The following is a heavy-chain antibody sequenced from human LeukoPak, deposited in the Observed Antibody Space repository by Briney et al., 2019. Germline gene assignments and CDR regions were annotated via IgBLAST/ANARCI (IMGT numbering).Heavy chain of an antibody. V-gene: IGHV1-2*02. J-gene: IGHJ4*02. D-gene: IGHD3-22*01. CDR3: ASLYYDSSGFGY. CDR2: INPDSGFT. Sequence: ASVKVSCKASGYTFTDDYMHWVRQAPGQGLEWMGWINPDSGFTNYAQKFQGRVTMTRDTSISTAYMELSRLRSDDTAVYYCASLYYDSSGFGYWGQGTLVTVSS. CDR1: GYTFTDDY.